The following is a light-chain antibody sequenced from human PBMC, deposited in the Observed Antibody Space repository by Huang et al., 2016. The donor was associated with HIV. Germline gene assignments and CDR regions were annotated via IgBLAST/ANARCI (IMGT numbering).Light chain of an antibody. V-gene: IGKV1-39*01. CDR3: QQSQNTPWT. CDR1: HNINSN. Sequence: DIQMTQSPSSLSASIGDRVTMTCRASHNINSNLNWYQQKPGKAPKLLIFIATYLASGVPSRFSGSGSGTHFTLTINGLQPEDLATYFGQQSQNTPWTFGQGSRLEIK. J-gene: IGKJ1*01. CDR2: IAT.